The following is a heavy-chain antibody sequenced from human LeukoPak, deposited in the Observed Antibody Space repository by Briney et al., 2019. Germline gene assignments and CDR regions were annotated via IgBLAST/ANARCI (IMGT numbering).Heavy chain of an antibody. CDR2: INPNSGGT. J-gene: IGHJ4*02. CDR1: GYTFTGYY. V-gene: IGHV1-2*02. D-gene: IGHD6-13*01. CDR3: ARGAVATFAYSSSWSGAYFDY. Sequence: ASVTVSCKASGYTFTGYYMHWVRQAPGQGLEWMGWINPNSGGTNYAQKFQGRVTMTRDTSISTAYMELSRLRSDDTAVYYCARGAVATFAYSSSWSGAYFDYWGQGTLVTVSS.